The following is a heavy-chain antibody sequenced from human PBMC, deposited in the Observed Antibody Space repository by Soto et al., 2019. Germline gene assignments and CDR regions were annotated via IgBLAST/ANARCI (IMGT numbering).Heavy chain of an antibody. CDR3: AKDRKQLAPTEPKYNWFDP. CDR2: ISGSGGST. V-gene: IGHV3-23*01. CDR1: GFTFSSYA. D-gene: IGHD6-6*01. J-gene: IGHJ5*02. Sequence: GGSLRLSCAASGFTFSSYAMSWVRQAPGKGLEWVSAISGSGGSTYYADSVKGRFTISRDNSKNTLYLQMNSLRAEDTAVYYCAKDRKQLAPTEPKYNWFDPWGQGTLVTVSS.